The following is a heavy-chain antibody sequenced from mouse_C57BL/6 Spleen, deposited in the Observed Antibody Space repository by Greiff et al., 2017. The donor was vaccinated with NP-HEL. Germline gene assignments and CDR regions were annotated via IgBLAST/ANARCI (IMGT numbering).Heavy chain of an antibody. CDR1: GYSITSGYY. Sequence: EVQLQESGPGLVKPSQSLSLTCSVTGYSITSGYYWNWIRQFPGNKLEWMGYISYDGSNNYNPSLKNRISITRDTSKNQFLLTLNSVTTEDTATYYCAREGLSNWDRGAMDYWGQGTSVTVSS. D-gene: IGHD4-1*02. J-gene: IGHJ4*01. V-gene: IGHV3-6*01. CDR2: ISYDGSN. CDR3: AREGLSNWDRGAMDY.